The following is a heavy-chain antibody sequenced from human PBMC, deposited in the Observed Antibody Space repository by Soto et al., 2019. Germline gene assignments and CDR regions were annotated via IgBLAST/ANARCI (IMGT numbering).Heavy chain of an antibody. CDR1: GYTFTSYY. D-gene: IGHD3-22*01. Sequence: QVQLVQSGAEVEKPGASVKVSCKTSGYTFTSYYMHWVRHAPGQGLEWMGMLSSSGISTTYAQKFQDRVTFTRDTATNTIYMELSSLRSEYTAVYYCGRGQYYSDTTGYYYIHSWGQGTLVTDSS. CDR3: GRGQYYSDTTGYYYIHS. V-gene: IGHV1-46*03. J-gene: IGHJ4*02. CDR2: LSSSGIST.